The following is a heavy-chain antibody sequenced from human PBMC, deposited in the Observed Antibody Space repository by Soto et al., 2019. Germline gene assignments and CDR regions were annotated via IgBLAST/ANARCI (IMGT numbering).Heavy chain of an antibody. J-gene: IGHJ4*02. CDR2: IKQDGSEK. V-gene: IGHV3-7*01. D-gene: IGHD5-12*01. CDR3: AREGGATTFAY. Sequence: GGSLRLSCAASGFTFRSYWMSWVRQAPGKGLEWVANIKQDGSEKYYVDSVKGRFTISRDNAKNSLYLQMNSLRAEDTAVYYCAREGGATTFAYWGQGTLVTVSS. CDR1: GFTFRSYW.